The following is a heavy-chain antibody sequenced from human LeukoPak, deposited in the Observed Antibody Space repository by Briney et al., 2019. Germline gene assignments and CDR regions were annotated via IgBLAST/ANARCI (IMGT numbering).Heavy chain of an antibody. J-gene: IGHJ4*02. V-gene: IGHV3-53*01. CDR3: ARGHIAVAGFYGAGPSDY. Sequence: GGSLRLSCAASGLTVSSSYMSWVRQAPGKGLEWVSVLYSGGNTYYADSVKGRFTISRDNSKNTLYLQMNSLRGEDTAVYYCARGHIAVAGFYGAGPSDYWGQGTLVTVSS. CDR2: LYSGGNT. D-gene: IGHD6-19*01. CDR1: GLTVSSSY.